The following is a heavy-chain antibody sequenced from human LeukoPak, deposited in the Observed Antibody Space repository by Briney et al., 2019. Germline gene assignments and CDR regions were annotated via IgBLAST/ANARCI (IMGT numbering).Heavy chain of an antibody. CDR3: ARVDCSGGSCYSDFDY. V-gene: IGHV1-18*01. D-gene: IGHD2-15*01. CDR1: GYTFTSYG. Sequence: ASVKVSCKASGYTFTSYGISWVRQAPGQGLEWMGWISAYNGNTNYAQKLQGRVTMTTDTSTSTAYMALRSLRSDDTAVYYCARVDCSGGSCYSDFDYWGQGTLVTVSS. CDR2: ISAYNGNT. J-gene: IGHJ4*02.